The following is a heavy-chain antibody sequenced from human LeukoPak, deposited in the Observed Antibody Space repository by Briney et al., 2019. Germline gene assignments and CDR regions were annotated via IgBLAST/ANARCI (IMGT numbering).Heavy chain of an antibody. D-gene: IGHD2-2*01. Sequence: PGGSLRLFCAASGFTFDDSVMSWVRQVPGKGLEWVSGINWNGGSTVYVDSVKGRFTISRDNAKNSLYLQMNSLRAEDTAVYYCARSPPYCRSTSCYGLWGLRDYYYYMDVWGKGTTVTVSS. J-gene: IGHJ6*03. CDR3: ARSPPYCRSTSCYGLWGLRDYYYYMDV. CDR2: INWNGGST. CDR1: GFTFDDSV. V-gene: IGHV3-20*04.